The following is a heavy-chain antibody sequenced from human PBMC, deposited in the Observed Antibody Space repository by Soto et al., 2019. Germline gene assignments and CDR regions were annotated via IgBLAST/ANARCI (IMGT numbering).Heavy chain of an antibody. CDR3: ARVASRSGGSGSYFPHYYYGMDV. CDR2: INHSGST. Sequence: TSETLSLTCAVYGGSFSGYYWSWIRQPPGKGLEWIGEINHSGSTNYNPSLESRVTISVDTSKNQFSLKLSSVTAADTAVYYCARVASRSGGSGSYFPHYYYGMDVWGQGTTVTVSS. D-gene: IGHD3-10*01. J-gene: IGHJ6*02. CDR1: GGSFSGYY. V-gene: IGHV4-34*01.